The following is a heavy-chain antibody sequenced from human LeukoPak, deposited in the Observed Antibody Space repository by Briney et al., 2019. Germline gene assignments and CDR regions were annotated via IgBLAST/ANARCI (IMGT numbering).Heavy chain of an antibody. V-gene: IGHV1-46*01. CDR2: STPSGGST. D-gene: IGHD2-21*02. J-gene: IGHJ3*02. Sequence: ASLKVSCKASGYTFTSYYMHWVRQAPGQGLEWMGVSTPSGGSTSYAQKFQGRVTMTRDTSTSTVYMELSSLRSEDSAVYYCARGLAYCGGDCYPFDAFDIWGQGTMVTVSS. CDR3: ARGLAYCGGDCYPFDAFDI. CDR1: GYTFTSYY.